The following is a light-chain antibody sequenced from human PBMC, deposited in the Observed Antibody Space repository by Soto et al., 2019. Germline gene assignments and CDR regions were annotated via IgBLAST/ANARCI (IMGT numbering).Light chain of an antibody. Sequence: QSVLTQPASMSGSPGQSITISCTGTSSDVGSYNLVSWYQQHPGKAPRLMIYEGSKRPSGVSNRFSGSKSGNTASLTISGLQAEDEADYYCCSYAGSSTPYVYGTGTQVTVL. J-gene: IGLJ1*01. CDR1: SSDVGSYNL. V-gene: IGLV2-23*01. CDR3: CSYAGSSTPYV. CDR2: EGS.